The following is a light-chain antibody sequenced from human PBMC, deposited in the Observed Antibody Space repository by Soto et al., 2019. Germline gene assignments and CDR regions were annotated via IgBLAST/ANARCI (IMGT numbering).Light chain of an antibody. J-gene: IGLJ7*01. V-gene: IGLV4-69*01. CDR3: QTWGTGIPV. CDR1: SGHSTYG. Sequence: QLVLTQSPSASASLGASVKLTCTLSSGHSTYGIAWHQQQPGKGSRFLMKIDSDGSHYKEDGIPDRFSASSSGAERGLTISSLQSEDEADYYCQTWGTGIPVFGGGTQLTVL. CDR2: IDSDGSH.